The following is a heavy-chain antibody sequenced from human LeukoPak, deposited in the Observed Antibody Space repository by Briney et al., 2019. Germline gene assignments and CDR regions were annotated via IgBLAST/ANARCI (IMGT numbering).Heavy chain of an antibody. CDR2: ISGSGGST. D-gene: IGHD3-3*01. CDR1: GFTFSSYA. Sequence: GGSLRLSCAASGFTFSSYAMSWVRQAPGKGLEWVSAISGSGGSTYYADSVKGRFTISRDNSKNTLYLQMNSLRAEDTAVYYCAKDGDQYYDFWSGYYTGYFDYWGQGTLVTASS. V-gene: IGHV3-23*01. CDR3: AKDGDQYYDFWSGYYTGYFDY. J-gene: IGHJ4*02.